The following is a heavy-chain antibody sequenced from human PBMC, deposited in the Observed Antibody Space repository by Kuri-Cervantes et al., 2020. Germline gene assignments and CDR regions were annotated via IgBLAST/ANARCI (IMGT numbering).Heavy chain of an antibody. Sequence: GGSLRLSCAASGFTFSSYWMSWVRQAPGKGLEWVSAISGSGGSTYYADSVKGRFTISGDNAKNSLYLQMNSLRAEDTAVYYCARGLDSSGWYDYYYYYGMDVWGQGTTVTVSS. D-gene: IGHD6-19*01. J-gene: IGHJ6*02. V-gene: IGHV3-23*01. CDR3: ARGLDSSGWYDYYYYYGMDV. CDR1: GFTFSSYW. CDR2: ISGSGGST.